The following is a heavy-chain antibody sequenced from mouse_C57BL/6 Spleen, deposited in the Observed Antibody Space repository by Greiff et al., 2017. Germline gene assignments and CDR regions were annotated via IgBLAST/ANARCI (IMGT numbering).Heavy chain of an antibody. D-gene: IGHD4-1*01. CDR1: GYTFTSYW. J-gene: IGHJ1*03. CDR3: ASSKLGYWYFDV. Sequence: QVQLQQSGTELVKPGASVKLSCKASGYTFTSYWMHWVKQRPGQGLEWIGNINPSNGGTNYNEKFKSKATLTVDKSSSTAYMQLSSLTSEDSAVYYCASSKLGYWYFDVWGTGTTVTVSS. V-gene: IGHV1-53*01. CDR2: INPSNGGT.